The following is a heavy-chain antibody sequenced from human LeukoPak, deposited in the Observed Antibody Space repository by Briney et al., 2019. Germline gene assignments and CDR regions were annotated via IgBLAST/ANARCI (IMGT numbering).Heavy chain of an antibody. V-gene: IGHV3-53*01. CDR1: GFIVSSSC. D-gene: IGHD2-15*01. CDR3: ARGGGDY. J-gene: IGHJ4*02. CDR2: IYSGGST. Sequence: PGGSLRLSCAASGFIVSSSCMIWVRQAPGKGLEWVSVIYSGGSTYYADSVKGRFTISRDNSKNTLYLQMNSLRADDTAVYYCARGGGDYWGQGTLVTVSS.